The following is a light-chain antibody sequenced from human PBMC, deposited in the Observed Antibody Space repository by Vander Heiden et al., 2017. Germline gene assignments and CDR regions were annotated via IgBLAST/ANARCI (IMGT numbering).Light chain of an antibody. CDR1: QSISNG. CDR2: KSS. CDR3: QQYNSYSRYT. Sequence: DIQMTQSPSTLSASVGDRVTITCRASQSISNGLAWYQQKPGKAPKLLIYKSSTSESGVPSRFSGSGYGTEFTLTISSLQPDDSAAYYCQQYNSYSRYTFGQGTKLEI. V-gene: IGKV1-5*03. J-gene: IGKJ2*01.